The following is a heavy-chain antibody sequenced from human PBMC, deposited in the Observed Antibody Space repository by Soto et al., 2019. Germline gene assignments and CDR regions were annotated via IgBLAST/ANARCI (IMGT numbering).Heavy chain of an antibody. V-gene: IGHV3-23*01. Sequence: EVQLLESGGGLVQPGGSLRLSCAASGFTFSNYAMSWVRQAPGKGLEWVSTISTSDGSTYSADSVKGRFTISRDNSKNTLYLQMNSLRAEDTAVYYCARDGLGAYTYGSYYFDYWGQGTLVTVSS. CDR3: ARDGLGAYTYGSYYFDY. CDR1: GFTFSNYA. J-gene: IGHJ4*02. D-gene: IGHD5-18*01. CDR2: ISTSDGST.